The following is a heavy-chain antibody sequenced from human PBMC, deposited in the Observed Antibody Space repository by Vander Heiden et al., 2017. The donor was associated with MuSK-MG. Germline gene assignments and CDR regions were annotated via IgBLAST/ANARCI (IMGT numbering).Heavy chain of an antibody. CDR1: GSAVITGTYY. CDR3: ARTTRGRLEAYFDY. V-gene: IGHV4-39*07. D-gene: IGHD5-12*01. Sequence: QVQLQESGPGLVKPSETLSLTCTVSGSAVITGTYYWGWFRQPPGKGLEWIASMYYGGNTYYKPTRKSRVAMSIESSKNQFSLNLNSVTAADTAVYYCARTTRGRLEAYFDYWGQGILVTVSS. CDR2: MYYGGNT. J-gene: IGHJ4*02.